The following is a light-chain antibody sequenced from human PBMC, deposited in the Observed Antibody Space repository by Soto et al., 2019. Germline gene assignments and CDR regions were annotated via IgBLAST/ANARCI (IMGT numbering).Light chain of an antibody. CDR3: QQYNSFWT. V-gene: IGKV1-5*01. J-gene: IGKJ1*01. CDR1: QSISSW. CDR2: HAS. Sequence: DIQMTQSPSTLSASVGDRVTITCRASQSISSWLAWYQQKPGKAPNLLIYHASSLESGVPSRFSGSASGTEFTLTISSLQPDDFATYYCQQYNSFWTFGQGTKVEIK.